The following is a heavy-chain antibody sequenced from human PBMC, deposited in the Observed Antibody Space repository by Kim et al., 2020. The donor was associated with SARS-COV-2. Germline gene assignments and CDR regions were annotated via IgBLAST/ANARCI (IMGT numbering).Heavy chain of an antibody. CDR1: GGSFSGYY. D-gene: IGHD5-18*01. Sequence: SETLSLTCAVYGGSFSGYYWSWIRQPPGKGLEWIGEINHSGSTNYNPSLKSRVTISVDTSKNQFSLKLSSVTAADTAVYYCARVVDTAMVSYDYWGQGTLVTVSS. CDR2: INHSGST. CDR3: ARVVDTAMVSYDY. J-gene: IGHJ4*02. V-gene: IGHV4-34*01.